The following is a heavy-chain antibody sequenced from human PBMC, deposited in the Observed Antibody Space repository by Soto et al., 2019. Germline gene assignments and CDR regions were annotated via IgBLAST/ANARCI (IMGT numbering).Heavy chain of an antibody. V-gene: IGHV4-34*01. CDR3: ARGYSYGYIGQYYYYDGMDV. Sequence: SETLSLTCAVYGGSFSGYYWSWIRQPPGKGLEWIGEINHSGSTNYNPSLKSRVTISVDTSKNQFSLKLSSVTAADTAVYYCARGYSYGYIGQYYYYDGMDVWGQGTTVTVS. J-gene: IGHJ6*01. D-gene: IGHD5-18*01. CDR2: INHSGST. CDR1: GGSFSGYY.